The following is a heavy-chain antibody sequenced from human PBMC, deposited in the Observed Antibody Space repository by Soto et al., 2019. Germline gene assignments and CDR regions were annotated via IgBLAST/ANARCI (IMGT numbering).Heavy chain of an antibody. CDR2: IYTSGST. CDR3: ARDQNYDFWSGYFTGNWFDP. D-gene: IGHD3-3*01. J-gene: IGHJ5*02. CDR1: GGSISSYY. V-gene: IGHV4-4*07. Sequence: ILSLTCTVSGGSISSYYWSWIRQPAGKGLEWIGRIYTSGSTNYNPSLKSRVTMSVDTSKNQFSLKLSSVTAADTAVYYCARDQNYDFWSGYFTGNWFDPWGQGTLVTVSS.